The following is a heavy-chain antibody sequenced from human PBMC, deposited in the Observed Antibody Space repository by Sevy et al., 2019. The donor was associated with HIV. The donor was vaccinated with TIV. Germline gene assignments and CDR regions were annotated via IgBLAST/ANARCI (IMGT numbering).Heavy chain of an antibody. CDR3: ARDLAWTAGAYFDL. J-gene: IGHJ2*01. V-gene: IGHV1-2*06. Sequence: ASVKVSCKTSGRTVTGYFIHWVRQAPGQGLEWMGRISPNSGGTKYALNFQGRVTMTRDTSISTAYMELSRLRSDDTAFYYCARDLAWTAGAYFDLWGRGTLVTVSS. CDR2: ISPNSGGT. CDR1: GRTVTGYF. D-gene: IGHD2-21*02.